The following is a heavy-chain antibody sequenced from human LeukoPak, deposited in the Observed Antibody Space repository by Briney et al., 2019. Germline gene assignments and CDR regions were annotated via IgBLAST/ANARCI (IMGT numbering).Heavy chain of an antibody. V-gene: IGHV1-46*01. Sequence: ASVKVSCKASGYTFTSYYMHWVRQAPGQGLEWMGIINPSGGSTSYAQKFQGRVTMTRDMSTSTVYMELSSLRSEDTAVYYCARPYEPKKRTATNKDTYYYYYMDVWGKGTTVTVSS. D-gene: IGHD3-22*01. CDR3: ARPYEPKKRTATNKDTYYYYYMDV. CDR2: INPSGGST. CDR1: GYTFTSYY. J-gene: IGHJ6*03.